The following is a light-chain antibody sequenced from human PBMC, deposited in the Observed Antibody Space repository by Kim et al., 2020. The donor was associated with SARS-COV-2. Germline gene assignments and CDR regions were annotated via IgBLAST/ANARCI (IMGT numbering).Light chain of an antibody. CDR3: NSRDSSGNYWV. Sequence: SSELTQDPPVSVALGQTVRITCQGDSLTRYYANWYQQKPGQAPILVIFDKTSRPSGIPDRFSGSRSGNTASLTITGAQAEDEADYYCNSRDSSGNYWVFGGGTQLTVL. V-gene: IGLV3-19*01. CDR2: DKT. J-gene: IGLJ3*02. CDR1: SLTRYY.